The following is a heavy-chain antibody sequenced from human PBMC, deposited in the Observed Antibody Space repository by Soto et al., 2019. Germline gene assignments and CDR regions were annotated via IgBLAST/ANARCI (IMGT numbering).Heavy chain of an antibody. V-gene: IGHV3-30-3*01. Sequence: QAQLVESGGGVVQPGRSLRLSCAASGFTFSSYAMHWVRQAPGKGLEWVAIISYDGSNKYYADSVKGRFTISRDNSKNTLYLQMNSLRAEDTAVYYCARTGRLHGMDVWGQGTTVTVSS. D-gene: IGHD2-15*01. CDR2: ISYDGSNK. J-gene: IGHJ6*02. CDR3: ARTGRLHGMDV. CDR1: GFTFSSYA.